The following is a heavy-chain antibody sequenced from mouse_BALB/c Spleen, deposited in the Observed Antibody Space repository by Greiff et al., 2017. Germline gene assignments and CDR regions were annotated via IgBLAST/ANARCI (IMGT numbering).Heavy chain of an antibody. Sequence: VQLKESGPSLVKPSQTLSLTCSVTGDSITSGYWNWIRKFPGNKLEYMGYISYSGSTYYNPSLKSRISITRDTSKNQYYLQLNSVTTEDTATYYCARRDYDEDYYAMDYWGQGTSVTVSS. CDR2: ISYSGST. J-gene: IGHJ4*01. D-gene: IGHD2-4*01. V-gene: IGHV3-8*02. CDR1: GDSITSGY. CDR3: ARRDYDEDYYAMDY.